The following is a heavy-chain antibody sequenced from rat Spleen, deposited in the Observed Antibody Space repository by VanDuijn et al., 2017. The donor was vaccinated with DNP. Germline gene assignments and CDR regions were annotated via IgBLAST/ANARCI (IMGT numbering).Heavy chain of an antibody. CDR1: GYSITSNS. V-gene: IGHV3-1*01. D-gene: IGHD1-7*01. J-gene: IGHJ2*01. CDR2: ISNSGST. Sequence: EVQLQESGPGLLKPSQSLSLTCSATGYSITSNSWGWIRKFLGNKMEWIGHISNSGSTSYNPSLKSRISITRDTSKNQFFLQLNSVTTEDTATYYCARQPTGMDYWGQGVMVIVSS. CDR3: ARQPTGMDY.